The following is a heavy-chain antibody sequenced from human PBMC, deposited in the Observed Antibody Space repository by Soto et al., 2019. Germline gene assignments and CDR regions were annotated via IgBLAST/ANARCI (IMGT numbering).Heavy chain of an antibody. CDR1: GFTFSKFG. D-gene: IGHD2-2*01. V-gene: IGHV3-30*18. Sequence: QVQLVESGGGVVQPGGSLRLSCEASGFTFSKFGIHWVRHAPGKGLEWVAVVSYDGSFKYYADSVKGRFTISRDNSKNTLYLQMNSLRPEDTALYYCAKDSDQLLFDYYDSGMDVWGQGTTVTVSS. CDR3: AKDSDQLLFDYYDSGMDV. J-gene: IGHJ6*02. CDR2: VSYDGSFK.